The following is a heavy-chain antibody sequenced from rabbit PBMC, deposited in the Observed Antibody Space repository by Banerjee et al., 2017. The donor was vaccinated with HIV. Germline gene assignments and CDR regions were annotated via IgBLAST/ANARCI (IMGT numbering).Heavy chain of an antibody. V-gene: IGHV1S45*01. Sequence: QEQLEESGGDLVKPEGSLTLTCTASGFSFSDKYWACWVRQAPGKGLEWIACINVGTTVTTYYATWVNGRFTISSHDAQNTLYLQLNSLTAADTATYFCVRARPYPFVLWGPGTLVTVS. CDR2: INVGTTVTT. CDR1: GFSFSDKYW. D-gene: IGHD1-1*01. J-gene: IGHJ4*01. CDR3: VRARPYPFVL.